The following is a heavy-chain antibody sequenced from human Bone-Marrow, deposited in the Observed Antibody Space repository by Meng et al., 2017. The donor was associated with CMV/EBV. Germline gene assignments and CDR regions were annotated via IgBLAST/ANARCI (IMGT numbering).Heavy chain of an antibody. J-gene: IGHJ4*02. CDR3: ARGRGVFDY. CDR1: GYTFSSYD. D-gene: IGHD3-10*01. Sequence: ASVKVSCKASGYTFSSYDISWVQQATGQGLEWMGWMNPNSGNTGYAQKFQGRVTITRDTSITTAYLELSSLTSEDTAVYYGARGRGVFDYWGQGSPVTVSS. CDR2: MNPNSGNT. V-gene: IGHV1-8*03.